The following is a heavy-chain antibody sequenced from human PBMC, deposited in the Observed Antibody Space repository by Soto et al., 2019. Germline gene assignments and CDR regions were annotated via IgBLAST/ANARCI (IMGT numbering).Heavy chain of an antibody. CDR3: AKNYYFDY. Sequence: PGGSLRLSCAASGFTFSSYAMSWVRQAPGRGLEWVSSISVSGGSTYYADSVQGRFTISRDNSKNTLYLQMNSLGAEDTAVYYCAKNYYFDYWGQGALVTVSS. CDR1: GFTFSSYA. J-gene: IGHJ4*02. CDR2: ISVSGGST. V-gene: IGHV3-23*01.